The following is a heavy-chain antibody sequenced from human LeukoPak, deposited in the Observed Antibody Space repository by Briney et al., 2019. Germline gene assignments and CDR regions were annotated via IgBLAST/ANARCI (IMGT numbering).Heavy chain of an antibody. CDR2: ISSSGSTI. CDR3: AREGSGYSYGSYDY. Sequence: GGSLRLSCAASGFTFSSYEMNWVRQAPGKGLEWVSYISSSGSTIYYADSVKGRFTISGDNAKNSLYLQMNSLRAEDTAVYYCAREGSGYSYGSYDYWGQGTLVTVSS. CDR1: GFTFSSYE. D-gene: IGHD5-18*01. V-gene: IGHV3-48*03. J-gene: IGHJ4*02.